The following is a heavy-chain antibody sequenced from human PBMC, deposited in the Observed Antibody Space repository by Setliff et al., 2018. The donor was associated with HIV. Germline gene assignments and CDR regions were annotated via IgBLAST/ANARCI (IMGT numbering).Heavy chain of an antibody. J-gene: IGHJ4*02. CDR1: GGSISDSRYY. V-gene: IGHV4-39*01. D-gene: IGHD2-15*01. CDR2: IYYAGSL. Sequence: SETLSLTCTVSGGSISDSRYYWGWIRPAPGKGLEWSGSIYYAGSLYYRPSIKSPLTVSVDTSKNQFSLTPSAVTATDTAVYYCASQYCSAVSCFSDYWGQGTMVTVSS. CDR3: ASQYCSAVSCFSDY.